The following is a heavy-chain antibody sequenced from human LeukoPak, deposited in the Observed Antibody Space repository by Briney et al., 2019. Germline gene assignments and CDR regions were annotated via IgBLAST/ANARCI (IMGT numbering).Heavy chain of an antibody. Sequence: GGSLRLSCAASGFTFSSYAMSWVRQAPGKGLEGVSVISDSGGATYYTDSVKGRFTISRDNSKNTLYVQMNSLRAEDTAVYYCASMGILGATRGMDVWGQGTTVTVSS. CDR2: ISDSGGAT. V-gene: IGHV3-23*01. D-gene: IGHD1-26*01. J-gene: IGHJ6*02. CDR3: ASMGILGATRGMDV. CDR1: GFTFSSYA.